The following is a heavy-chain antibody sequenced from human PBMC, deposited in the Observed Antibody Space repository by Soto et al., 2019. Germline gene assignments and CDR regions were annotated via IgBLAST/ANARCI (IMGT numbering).Heavy chain of an antibody. J-gene: IGHJ5*01. CDR1: GYTFSGYH. CDR3: ARWVGASNWFDP. CDR2: INTNTGDT. V-gene: IGHV1-2*04. D-gene: IGHD1-26*01. Sequence: QVQLVQSGAEVKEPGASVKVSCKASGYTFSGYHIHWVRQAPGQGLEWMGWINTNTGDTNYAQNFRGWVTMTRDTSINTAYVEMSRLTADDTAVYYCARWVGASNWFDPWGQGTLVTVSS.